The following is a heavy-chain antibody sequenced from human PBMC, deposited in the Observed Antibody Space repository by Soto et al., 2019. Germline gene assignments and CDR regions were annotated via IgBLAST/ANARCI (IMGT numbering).Heavy chain of an antibody. Sequence: PSETLSLTCTVSGGSISSSSYYWGWIRQPPGKGLEWIGSIYYSGSTYYNPSLKSRVTISVDTSKNQFSLKLSSVTAADTAVYYFARQVGFGFYPWGQGTLVTVSS. CDR3: ARQVGFGFYP. CDR1: GGSISSSSYY. D-gene: IGHD3-10*01. V-gene: IGHV4-39*01. CDR2: IYYSGST. J-gene: IGHJ5*02.